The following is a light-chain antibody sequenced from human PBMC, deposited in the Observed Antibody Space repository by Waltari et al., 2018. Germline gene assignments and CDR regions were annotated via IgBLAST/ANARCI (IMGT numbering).Light chain of an antibody. V-gene: IGLV1-40*01. CDR3: QSYDRSLSGNVV. J-gene: IGLJ2*01. CDR2: GST. CDR1: SSNIGVGYD. Sequence: QSGLTQPPSVSGSPGQRVTISCTGSSSNIGVGYDVHWYQQVPGAAPKLLIYGSTNRPSGVPDRFSGSKSGTSASLAIIGLQAEDESDYYCQSYDRSLSGNVVFGGGTKLTVL.